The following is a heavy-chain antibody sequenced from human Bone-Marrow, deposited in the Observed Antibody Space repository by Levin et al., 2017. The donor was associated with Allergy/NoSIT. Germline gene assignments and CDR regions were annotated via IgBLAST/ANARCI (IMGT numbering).Heavy chain of an antibody. CDR2: ISAGGNYI. D-gene: IGHD3-22*01. CDR3: ASWAMYHYDRSAFGCFYYAMDV. CDR1: GILFSSYD. J-gene: IGHJ6*02. V-gene: IGHV3-21*01. Sequence: SCAASGILFSSYDMNWVRQAPGKGLEWVSSISAGGNYIYYADSVKGRFTISRDNAKNSLFLQMNSLRAEDTAVYYCASWAMYHYDRSAFGCFYYAMDVWGQGTTVTVSS.